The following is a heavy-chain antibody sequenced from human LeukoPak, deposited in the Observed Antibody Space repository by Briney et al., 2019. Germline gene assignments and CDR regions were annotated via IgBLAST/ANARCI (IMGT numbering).Heavy chain of an antibody. CDR1: GGSFSGYY. CDR2: ISHSGST. D-gene: IGHD6-13*01. V-gene: IGHV4-34*01. J-gene: IGHJ4*02. Sequence: SETLSLTCAVYGGSFSGYYWSWIRQPPGKWLEWIGEISHSGSTNYNPSLKSRVTISVDTSKNQFSLKLSSVTAADTAVLCIARQQCSSWYRKLMEYFDYWGQGTLVTVSS. CDR3: ARQQCSSWYRKLMEYFDY.